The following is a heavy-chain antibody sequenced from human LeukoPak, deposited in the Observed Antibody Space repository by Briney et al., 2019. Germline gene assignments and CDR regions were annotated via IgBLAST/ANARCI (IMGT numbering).Heavy chain of an antibody. CDR2: IIPILGIA. CDR3: ARAEYSSSWYSPYYFDY. CDR1: GGTFSSYT. D-gene: IGHD6-13*01. J-gene: IGHJ4*02. V-gene: IGHV1-69*02. Sequence: GASVKVSCKASGGTFSSYTISWVRQAPGQGLEWMGSIIPILGIANYAQKFQGRVTITADKSTSTAYMELSSLRSEDTAVYYCARAEYSSSWYSPYYFDYWGQGTLVTVSS.